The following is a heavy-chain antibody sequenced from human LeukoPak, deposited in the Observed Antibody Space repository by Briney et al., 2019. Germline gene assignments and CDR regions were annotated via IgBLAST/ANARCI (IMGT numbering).Heavy chain of an antibody. V-gene: IGHV1-46*01. J-gene: IGHJ4*02. CDR2: INPSGGST. CDR3: ATDGSGWPVDY. D-gene: IGHD6-19*01. CDR1: GYTFTSYY. Sequence: ASVKVSCKASGYTFTSYYMHWVRQAPGQGLEWMGIINPSGGSTSYAQKFQGRVTMTRDTSTSTVYMELSSLRSEDTAVYYCATDGSGWPVDYWGQGTLVTVSS.